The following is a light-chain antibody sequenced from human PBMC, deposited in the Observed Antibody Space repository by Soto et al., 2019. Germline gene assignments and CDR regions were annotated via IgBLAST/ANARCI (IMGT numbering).Light chain of an antibody. CDR2: EVR. V-gene: IGLV2-14*01. CDR3: SSYRTGSAFYV. Sequence: QSVVTQPASVSGSPGQSITISCTXTSSXVGDXNYVSWYQXHPGKAPKLIIYEVRNRPSGVPNRFSGAKSGNTASLTISGLQAEDEADYYCSSYRTGSAFYVFGSGTKLTVL. CDR1: SSXVGDXNY. J-gene: IGLJ1*01.